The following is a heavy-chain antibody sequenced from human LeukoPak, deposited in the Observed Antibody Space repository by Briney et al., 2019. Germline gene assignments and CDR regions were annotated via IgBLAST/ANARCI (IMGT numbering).Heavy chain of an antibody. V-gene: IGHV3-11*01. CDR2: ITNSGTTI. J-gene: IGHJ1*01. CDR3: ARDGHYDILTGYFQD. Sequence: GGSLRLSCAASGFTFTDYYMSWIRQAPGKGLEWVSYITNSGTTIYYADSAKGRFTISRDNAKNSLYLQMNSLRAEDTAVYYCARDGHYDILTGYFQDWGQGTLVTVSS. CDR1: GFTFTDYY. D-gene: IGHD3-9*01.